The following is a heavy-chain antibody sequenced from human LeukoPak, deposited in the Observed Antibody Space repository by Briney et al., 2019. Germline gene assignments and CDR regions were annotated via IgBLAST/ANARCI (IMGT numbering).Heavy chain of an antibody. Sequence: SETLSLTCTVSGGSISSGSYYWSWIRQPAGKGLEWIGRIYASGSTNYNPSLKSRVTISVDTSKNQFSLKLSSVTAADTAVYYCARFDGIPGWFDPWGQGTLVTVSS. CDR3: ARFDGIPGWFDP. CDR1: GGSISSGSYY. V-gene: IGHV4-61*02. J-gene: IGHJ5*02. CDR2: IYASGST. D-gene: IGHD1-1*01.